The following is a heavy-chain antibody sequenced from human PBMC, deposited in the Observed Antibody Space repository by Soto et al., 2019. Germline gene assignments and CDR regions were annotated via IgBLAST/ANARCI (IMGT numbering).Heavy chain of an antibody. J-gene: IGHJ4*02. CDR1: VFTVSSYC. D-gene: IGHD3-3*01. CDR3: ARTSLGYDFCSGYYMGYFDY. CDR2: IKPGGSEK. V-gene: IGHV3-7*03. Sequence: GSLRLSCAASVFTVSSYCLSWVRQAPGKGLEWVGKIKPGGSEKYYVDSVKGRFTISRENAKNSLYLQMNILRVEDTAVYYCARTSLGYDFCSGYYMGYFDYWGQGTLVTVSS.